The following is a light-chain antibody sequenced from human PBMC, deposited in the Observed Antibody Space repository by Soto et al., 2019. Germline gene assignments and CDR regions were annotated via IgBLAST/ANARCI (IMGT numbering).Light chain of an antibody. J-gene: IGKJ2*01. CDR3: QQYGGSPPYT. CDR2: RAS. V-gene: IGKV3-20*01. Sequence: EIVLTQSPGTLSLSPGERATLSCRASQSVSSIYLAWYQQKPGQAPRLLIYRASSRATGIPDRFSGSGSGTDFTHTISRLEPEDFAVYYCQQYGGSPPYTFGQGTKLEIK. CDR1: QSVSSIY.